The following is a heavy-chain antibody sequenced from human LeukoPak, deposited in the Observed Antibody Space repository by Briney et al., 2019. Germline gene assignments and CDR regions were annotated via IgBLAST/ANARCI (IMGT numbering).Heavy chain of an antibody. CDR2: ISGGGGST. D-gene: IGHD1-26*01. CDR3: AKDKQWAFDY. V-gene: IGHV3-23*01. J-gene: IGHJ4*02. Sequence: GGSLRLSCAASGFTLSSYGMSWVCQAPGKGLEWVSAISGGGGSTYYADSVKGRFTISRDNSKNTLYLQMNSLRAEDTAVYYCAKDKQWAFDYWGQETLVTVSS. CDR1: GFTLSSYG.